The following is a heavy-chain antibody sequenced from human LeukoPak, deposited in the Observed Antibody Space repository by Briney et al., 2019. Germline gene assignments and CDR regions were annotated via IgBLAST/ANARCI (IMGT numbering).Heavy chain of an antibody. CDR3: AKARGTYSSGWSDY. Sequence: GGSLRLSCAASGFTFDDYAMHWVRQAPGEGLEWVSGISWNSGSIGYADSVKGRFTISRDNAKNSLYLQMNSLRAEDTALYYCAKARGTYSSGWSDYWGQGTLVTVSS. CDR2: ISWNSGSI. D-gene: IGHD6-19*01. V-gene: IGHV3-9*01. CDR1: GFTFDDYA. J-gene: IGHJ4*02.